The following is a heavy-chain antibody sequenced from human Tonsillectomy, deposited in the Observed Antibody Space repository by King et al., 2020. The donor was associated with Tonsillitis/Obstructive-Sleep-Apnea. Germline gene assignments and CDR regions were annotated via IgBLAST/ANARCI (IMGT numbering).Heavy chain of an antibody. Sequence: QLVQSGAEVKKPGASVKVSCKASGYTFTSYGISWVRQAPGQGLEWMGWISAYTGNPNYAQKLQGRVTLTTDTSTSTAYMELRSLRSDDTAVYYCARGYCSGGSCYSHYYYMDVWGKGTTVTVSS. D-gene: IGHD2-15*01. CDR2: ISAYTGNP. J-gene: IGHJ6*03. CDR3: ARGYCSGGSCYSHYYYMDV. CDR1: GYTFTSYG. V-gene: IGHV1-18*01.